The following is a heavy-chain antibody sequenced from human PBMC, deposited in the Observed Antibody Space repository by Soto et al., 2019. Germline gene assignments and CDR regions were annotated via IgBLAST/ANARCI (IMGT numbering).Heavy chain of an antibody. CDR3: ARDTPYGDYSRSYFDY. Sequence: GGSLRLSCAVSGFTFSSYGMHWVRQAPGKGLEWVAVIWYDGSNKYYADSVKGRFTISRDNSKNTLYLQMNSLRAEDTAVYYCARDTPYGDYSRSYFDYWGQGTLVTVSS. CDR1: GFTFSSYG. CDR2: IWYDGSNK. D-gene: IGHD4-17*01. V-gene: IGHV3-33*01. J-gene: IGHJ4*02.